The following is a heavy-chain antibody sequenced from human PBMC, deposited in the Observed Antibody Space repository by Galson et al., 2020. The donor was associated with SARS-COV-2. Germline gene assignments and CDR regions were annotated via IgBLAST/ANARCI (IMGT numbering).Heavy chain of an antibody. Sequence: SGPTLVKPTQTLTLTCTFPGFSLSTSGMCVSWIRQPPGKALEWLARIDWDDDKYYSTSLKTRLTISKDTSKNQVVLTMTNMDPVDTATYYCARTFSFGELLLEMFYFDYWGQGTLVTVSS. V-gene: IGHV2-70*11. CDR1: GFSLSTSGMC. J-gene: IGHJ4*02. D-gene: IGHD3-10*01. CDR3: ARTFSFGELLLEMFYFDY. CDR2: IDWDDDK.